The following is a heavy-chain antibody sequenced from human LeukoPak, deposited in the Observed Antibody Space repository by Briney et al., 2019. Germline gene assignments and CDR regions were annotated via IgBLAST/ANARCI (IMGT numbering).Heavy chain of an antibody. Sequence: SETLSLTCTVSGGSISSRGYYWSWIRQHPGKGLEWIGYIYYSGSTYYNPSLKSRVTISVDTSKNQFSLKLSSVTAADTAVYYCARVHYDFWSGYYPMDAFDIWGQGTMVTVPS. V-gene: IGHV4-31*03. J-gene: IGHJ3*02. D-gene: IGHD3-3*01. CDR3: ARVHYDFWSGYYPMDAFDI. CDR1: GGSISSRGYY. CDR2: IYYSGST.